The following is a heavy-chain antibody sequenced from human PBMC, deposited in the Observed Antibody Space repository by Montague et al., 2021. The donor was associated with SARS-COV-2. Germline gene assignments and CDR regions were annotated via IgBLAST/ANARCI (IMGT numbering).Heavy chain of an antibody. CDR3: TSGREGNYNVMDV. CDR1: GDSVSSNSAT. D-gene: IGHD1-1*01. V-gene: IGHV6-1*01. Sequence: CAISGDSVSSNSATWNWVRQSPSRGLEWLGRTYYRSKWYNDYAVXVRGRVTINPDTSKNQFSLQLNSVTPEDTAIYYYTSGREGNYNVMDVWGQGTTVTVPS. CDR2: TYYRSKWYN. J-gene: IGHJ6*02.